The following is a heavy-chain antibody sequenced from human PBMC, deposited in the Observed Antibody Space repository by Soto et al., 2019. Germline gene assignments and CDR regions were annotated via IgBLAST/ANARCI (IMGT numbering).Heavy chain of an antibody. Sequence: GGSLRLSCAASGFTFSSYAMSWVRQAPGKGLEWVSAISGSGGSTYYADSVKGRFTISRDNSKNTLYLQMNSLRAEDTAVYYCAKPPPRIRWGEDYYGMDVWGQGTTVTAP. CDR3: AKPPPRIRWGEDYYGMDV. J-gene: IGHJ6*02. V-gene: IGHV3-23*01. CDR2: ISGSGGST. D-gene: IGHD3-16*01. CDR1: GFTFSSYA.